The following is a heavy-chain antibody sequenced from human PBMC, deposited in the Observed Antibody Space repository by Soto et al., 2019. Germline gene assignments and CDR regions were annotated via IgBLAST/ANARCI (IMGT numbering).Heavy chain of an antibody. Sequence: SVKVSCKASGGTFRNHVFNWVRQAPGQGLEWMGGIIPIIGTPNYAQKFQGRVTITADASTNTVYLDVSSLRSQDTAVYYCARDLEFRDGNISHPDYWGQGTLVTVSS. CDR2: IIPIIGTP. CDR3: ARDLEFRDGNISHPDY. V-gene: IGHV1-69*13. CDR1: GGTFRNHV. J-gene: IGHJ4*02. D-gene: IGHD3-10*01.